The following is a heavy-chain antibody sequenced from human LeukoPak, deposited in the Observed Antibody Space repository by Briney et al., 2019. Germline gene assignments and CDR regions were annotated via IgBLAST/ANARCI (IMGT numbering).Heavy chain of an antibody. CDR1: GFTFSDYY. D-gene: IGHD6-13*01. Sequence: SGGSLRLSCAASGFTFSDYYMSWIRQAPGKGLEWVSYISSSGSTIYYADSVKGRFTISRDNAKNSLYLQMNSLRAEDTAVYYCATIAAAGPFDYRGQGTLVTVSS. CDR3: ATIAAAGPFDY. V-gene: IGHV3-11*01. CDR2: ISSSGSTI. J-gene: IGHJ4*02.